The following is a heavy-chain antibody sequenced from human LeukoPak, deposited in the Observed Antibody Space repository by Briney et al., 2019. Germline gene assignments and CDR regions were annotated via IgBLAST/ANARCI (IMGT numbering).Heavy chain of an antibody. CDR3: ARGPPRGKYYYMDV. CDR1: GFTFSSFD. Sequence: GGSLRLSCAASGFTFSSFDMPWVRQPTGQGLKWVSTIGTASDTYYPGSVEGRFTLSGDNAKNSLYLQMNSLTAGDTAVYYCARGPPRGKYYYMDVWGKGTTVTVSS. D-gene: IGHD1-1*01. J-gene: IGHJ6*03. V-gene: IGHV3-13*01. CDR2: IGTASDT.